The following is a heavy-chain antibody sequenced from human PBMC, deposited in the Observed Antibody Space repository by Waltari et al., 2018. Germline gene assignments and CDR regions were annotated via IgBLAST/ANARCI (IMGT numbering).Heavy chain of an antibody. D-gene: IGHD1-20*01. J-gene: IGHJ4*02. CDR3: ARWDSPGRYFGD. CDR1: GGSIYTYF. V-gene: IGHV4-59*08. CDR2: IRHTGIT. Sequence: QVQLQESGPGLVKPSETLSLTCSVSGGSIYTYFWNWIRQPPGKGLQWIGYIRHTGITKSNPSLNSRVTMAVDTSKSQISLRLTSVSATDTAVYFCARWDSPGRYFGDWGQGTPVTVSS.